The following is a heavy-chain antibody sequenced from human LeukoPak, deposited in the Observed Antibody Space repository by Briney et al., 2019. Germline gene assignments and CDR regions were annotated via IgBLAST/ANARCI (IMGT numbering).Heavy chain of an antibody. V-gene: IGHV1-69*05. D-gene: IGHD6-13*01. CDR3: ARASIAQAGRGLKSWFYL. CDR1: GGTFSSYA. J-gene: IGHJ5*02. Sequence: SVKVSCKASGGTFSSYAISWVRQAPGQGLEWRGRIIPIFGTANYAQKLQGRVTITTDESTSTAYMELSSLRSEDTDVYYCARASIAQAGRGLKSWFYLSGQGTLVSVSS. CDR2: IIPIFGTA.